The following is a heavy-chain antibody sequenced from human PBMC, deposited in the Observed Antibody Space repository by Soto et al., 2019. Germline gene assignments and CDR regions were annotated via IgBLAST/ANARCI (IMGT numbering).Heavy chain of an antibody. CDR1: GFPFISYS. J-gene: IGHJ4*02. CDR2: ISGSGGST. D-gene: IGHD3-10*01. Sequence: GGSLRLSFSASGFPFISYSMSWVRPAPGKGLEWVSAISGSGGSTYYADSVKGRFTISRDNSKNTLYLQMNSLRAEDTAVYYCAKDYSGSYFPFDYWGQGTRVNVSA. V-gene: IGHV3-23*01. CDR3: AKDYSGSYFPFDY.